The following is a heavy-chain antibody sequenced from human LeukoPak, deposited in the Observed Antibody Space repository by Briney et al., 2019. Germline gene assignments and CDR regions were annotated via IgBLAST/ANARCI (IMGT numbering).Heavy chain of an antibody. CDR3: ARDPTAYCSGGSCYSGWYFDL. CDR2: INPNSGGT. V-gene: IGHV1-2*02. Sequence: GASVKVSCKASGYTFTGYYMHWVRQAPGQGLEWMGWINPNSGGTNYAQEFQGRVTMTRDTSISTAYMELSRLRSDDTAVYYCARDPTAYCSGGSCYSGWYFDLWGRGTLVTVSS. D-gene: IGHD2-15*01. CDR1: GYTFTGYY. J-gene: IGHJ2*01.